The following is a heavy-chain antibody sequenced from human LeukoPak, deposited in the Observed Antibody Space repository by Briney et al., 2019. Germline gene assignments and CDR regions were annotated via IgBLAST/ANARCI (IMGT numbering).Heavy chain of an antibody. J-gene: IGHJ6*04. CDR3: ARDWYV. CDR1: GFSLSSYW. CDR2: IKQDGSEK. Sequence: GGSLRLSCAASGFSLSSYWMTWVRQAPGKGLEWVANIKQDGSEKYYVDSVKGRFTISRDNAKNSLYLQMNSLRAEDTAVYYRARDWYVWGKGTTVTISS. V-gene: IGHV3-7*01.